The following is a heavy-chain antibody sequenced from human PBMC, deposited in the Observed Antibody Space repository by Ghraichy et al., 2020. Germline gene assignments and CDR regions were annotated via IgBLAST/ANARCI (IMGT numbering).Heavy chain of an antibody. CDR1: GYTFTSYD. V-gene: IGHV1-8*01. CDR2: MNPNRGNT. J-gene: IGHJ6*02. CDR3: ALQWELYYYYGMDV. D-gene: IGHD1-26*01. Sequence: ASVKVSCKASGYTFTSYDINWVRQATGQGLEWMGWMNPNRGNTGYAQKFQGRVTMTRNTSISTAYMELSSLRSEDTAVYYCALQWELYYYYGMDVWGQGTTVTVSS.